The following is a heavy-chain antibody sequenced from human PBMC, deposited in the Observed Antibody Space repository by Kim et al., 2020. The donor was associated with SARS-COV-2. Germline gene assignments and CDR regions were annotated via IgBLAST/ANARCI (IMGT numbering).Heavy chain of an antibody. CDR1: GGSFSGYY. D-gene: IGHD3-10*01. CDR3: ARKCRQPKTRTYYWFDP. V-gene: IGHV4-34*01. J-gene: IGHJ5*02. Sequence: SETLSLTCAVYGGSFSGYYWSWIRQPPGKGLEWIGEINHSGSTNYNPSLKSRVTISVDTSKNQFSLKLSSVTAADTAVYYCARKCRQPKTRTYYWFDPWGQGTLVTVSS. CDR2: INHSGST.